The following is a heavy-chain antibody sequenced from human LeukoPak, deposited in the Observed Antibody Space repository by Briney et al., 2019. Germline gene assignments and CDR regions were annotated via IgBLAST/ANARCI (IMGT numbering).Heavy chain of an antibody. J-gene: IGHJ4*02. CDR3: ARARGRWHLLPLDF. D-gene: IGHD1-26*01. V-gene: IGHV3-30*04. CDR2: ISHDGGTK. CDR1: GFSFSNFA. Sequence: GGSLRLSCAASGFSFSNFAIHWVRQAPGKGLEWLAVISHDGGTKHYAGSVKGRFTISRDNSNNSLSLQMNSLSAEDTAVYYCARARGRWHLLPLDFWGQGTLVTVSS.